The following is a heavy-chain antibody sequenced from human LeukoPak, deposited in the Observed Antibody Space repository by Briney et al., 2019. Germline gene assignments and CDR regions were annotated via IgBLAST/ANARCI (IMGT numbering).Heavy chain of an antibody. V-gene: IGHV3-48*02. CDR3: ARSSRWFGELPNFDY. J-gene: IGHJ4*02. Sequence: GGSLRLSCAASGFTFSSYSMNWVRQAPGKGLEWVSYISSSSSTIYYADSVKGRFTISRDNAKNSLYLQMNSLRDEDTAVYYCARSSRWFGELPNFDYRGQGTLVTVSS. CDR1: GFTFSSYS. CDR2: ISSSSSTI. D-gene: IGHD3-10*01.